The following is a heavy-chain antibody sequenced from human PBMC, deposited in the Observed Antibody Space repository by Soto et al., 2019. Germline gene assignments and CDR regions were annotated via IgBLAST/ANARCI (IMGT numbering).Heavy chain of an antibody. V-gene: IGHV1-18*04. Sequence: QVQLVQSGAEVKRPGASVKVSCKASGYTFTTYGFNWVRQAPGQGLEWMGWTSPYNGDTNYAQNFQGRVTLTTDTSTSTAYMELRSLTSDDTAIYYCARTPRAQMIVLEAATRFDYWGQGTLVTVSS. J-gene: IGHJ4*02. CDR3: ARTPRAQMIVLEAATRFDY. CDR2: TSPYNGDT. CDR1: GYTFTTYG. D-gene: IGHD2-15*01.